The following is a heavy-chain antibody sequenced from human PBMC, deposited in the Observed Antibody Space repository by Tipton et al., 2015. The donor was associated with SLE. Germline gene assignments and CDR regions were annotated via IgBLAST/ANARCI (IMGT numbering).Heavy chain of an antibody. CDR1: GGSVSSGSYY. J-gene: IGHJ1*01. Sequence: TLSLTCTVSGGSVSSGSYYWSWIRQPPGKGLEWIGYIYYSGSTHYNPSLKSRVTISVDTSKNQFSLKLSSVTAADTAVYYCARTGYSSSWLYFQHWGQGTLVTVSS. CDR3: ARTGYSSSWLYFQH. V-gene: IGHV4-61*01. CDR2: IYYSGST. D-gene: IGHD6-13*01.